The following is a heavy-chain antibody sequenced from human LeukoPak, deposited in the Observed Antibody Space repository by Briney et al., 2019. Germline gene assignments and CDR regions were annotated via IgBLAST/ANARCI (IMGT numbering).Heavy chain of an antibody. V-gene: IGHV1-69*13. J-gene: IGHJ6*03. Sequence: ASVKVSCKASGYTFTNYAMNWVRQAPGQGLEWMGGIIPIFGTANYAQKFQGRITITADESTSTAYMELSSLRSEDTAVYYCACGTPYGSGGGYYYFYMDVWGKGTTVTISS. CDR3: ACGTPYGSGGGYYYFYMDV. CDR1: GYTFTNYA. D-gene: IGHD3-10*01. CDR2: IIPIFGTA.